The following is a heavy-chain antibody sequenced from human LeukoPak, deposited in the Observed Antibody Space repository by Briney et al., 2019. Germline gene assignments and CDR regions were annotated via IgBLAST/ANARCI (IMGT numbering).Heavy chain of an antibody. V-gene: IGHV4-34*01. CDR1: GGSFSGYY. D-gene: IGHD3-9*01. CDR3: AGTRTRYYDILTGYFY. J-gene: IGHJ4*02. Sequence: SETLSLTCAVYGGSFSGYYWSWIRQPPGKGLEWIGEINHSGSTNYNPSLNSRVSISVDTSKNQFSLKLSSVTAADTAVYYCAGTRTRYYDILTGYFYWGQGTLVTVSS. CDR2: INHSGST.